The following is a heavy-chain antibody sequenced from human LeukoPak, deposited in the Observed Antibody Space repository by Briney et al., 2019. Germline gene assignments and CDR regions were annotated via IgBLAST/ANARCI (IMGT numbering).Heavy chain of an antibody. Sequence: TSSETLSLTCTVSGYSISSNYYWGWIRQPPGKGLEWIGSIYHSGSTYYNPSLKSRVTISVDTSKNQFSLKLSSVTAADTAVYYCAPRHCVGTTCYAGFDYWGQGTLVTVSS. CDR2: IYHSGST. CDR1: GYSISSNYY. D-gene: IGHD2-2*01. V-gene: IGHV4-38-2*02. J-gene: IGHJ4*02. CDR3: APRHCVGTTCYAGFDY.